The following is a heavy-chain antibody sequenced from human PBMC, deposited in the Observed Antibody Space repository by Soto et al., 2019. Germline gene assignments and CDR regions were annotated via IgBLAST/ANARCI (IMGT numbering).Heavy chain of an antibody. Sequence: EVQLVESGGGLVKPGGSLRLSCAASGFTFSSYSMNWVRQAPGKGLEWVSSISSSSSYIYYADSVKGRFTISRDNAKNSLYLQMNSLRAEDTAVYYCARDGRAAACPFYYYYYGMDVWGQGTTVTVSS. CDR1: GFTFSSYS. D-gene: IGHD6-6*01. CDR3: ARDGRAAACPFYYYYYGMDV. J-gene: IGHJ6*02. CDR2: ISSSSSYI. V-gene: IGHV3-21*01.